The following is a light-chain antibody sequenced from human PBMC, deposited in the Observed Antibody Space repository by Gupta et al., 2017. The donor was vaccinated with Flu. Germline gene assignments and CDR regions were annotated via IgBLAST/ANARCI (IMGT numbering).Light chain of an antibody. V-gene: IGKV3-20*01. Sequence: GTLSLSPGERATRSCRASQSVTSSYFAWYQQKPGQAPRLLIYGASSRATGIPDRFSGSGSGTDFTLTISRLEPEDFAVYYCQQYGSSRLTFGGGTKVEIK. CDR2: GAS. CDR3: QQYGSSRLT. CDR1: QSVTSSY. J-gene: IGKJ4*01.